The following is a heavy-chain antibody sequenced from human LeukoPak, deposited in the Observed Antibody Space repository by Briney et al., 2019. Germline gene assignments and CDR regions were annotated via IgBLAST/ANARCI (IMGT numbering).Heavy chain of an antibody. J-gene: IGHJ4*02. CDR2: LYHSGTP. CDR1: GGSISSYY. Sequence: SETLSLTCTVSGGSISSYYWSWIRQSPGKGLEWIGYLYHSGTPRYNPSLKSRVTISADTSKNQFFLNLNSTTAADTAVYYCARRRGWKQQLVYFDYWGQGTRATVSS. V-gene: IGHV4-59*08. D-gene: IGHD6-13*01. CDR3: ARRRGWKQQLVYFDY.